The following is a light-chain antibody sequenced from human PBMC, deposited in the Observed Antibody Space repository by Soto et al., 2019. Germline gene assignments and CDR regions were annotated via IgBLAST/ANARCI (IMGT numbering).Light chain of an antibody. Sequence: QSALTQPASVFGSPGQSITISCTVTSSDVGGYNFVSWYQQHPGKAPKLMIYEVSSRPSGVSNRFSGSKSGNTASLTISGLQPEDEADYYCSSYTTSSTLVFGTGTKVTVL. CDR2: EVS. V-gene: IGLV2-14*03. J-gene: IGLJ1*01. CDR1: SSDVGGYNF. CDR3: SSYTTSSTLV.